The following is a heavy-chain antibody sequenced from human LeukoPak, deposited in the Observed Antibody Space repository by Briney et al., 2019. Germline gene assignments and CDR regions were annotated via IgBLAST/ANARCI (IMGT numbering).Heavy chain of an antibody. V-gene: IGHV1-2*02. Sequence: ASVKVSCKASGYTFSDFYIHWVRQAPGQGLEYVGWITSKSGDTYSPQRFQGRVTMTRDASISTAYMELSSLRSDDTAVYFCARVRLADERAWAYWGQGALVTVSS. CDR2: ITSKSGDT. CDR3: ARVRLADERAWAY. CDR1: GYTFSDFY. J-gene: IGHJ4*02. D-gene: IGHD3-3*02.